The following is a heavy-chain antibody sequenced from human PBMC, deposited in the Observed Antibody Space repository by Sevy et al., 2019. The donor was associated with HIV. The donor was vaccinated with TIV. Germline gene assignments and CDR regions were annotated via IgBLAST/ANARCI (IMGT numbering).Heavy chain of an antibody. CDR2: IEQDGSDK. D-gene: IGHD1-26*01. J-gene: IGHJ4*02. Sequence: GGSLRLSCAASGFTLSNYWMSWVRQAPGKGLEWVANIEQDGSDKYYVDSVKGRFTISRDNAKNSLYLQMNSLRAKDTAVYYCARDLFSGSYYENYWGQGTLVTVSS. V-gene: IGHV3-7*01. CDR1: GFTLSNYW. CDR3: ARDLFSGSYYENY.